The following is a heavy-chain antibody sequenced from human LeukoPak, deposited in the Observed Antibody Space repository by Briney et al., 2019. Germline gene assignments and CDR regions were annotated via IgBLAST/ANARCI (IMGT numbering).Heavy chain of an antibody. V-gene: IGHV3-23*01. Sequence: GGSLRLSCAASGFTFSSYAMSWVRQAPGKGLEWVSAISGSGGSTYYADSVKGRFTISTNNSKNTLYLQMNSLRAEDTAVYYCAKEIGFLAAAATFDYWGQGTLVTVSS. CDR1: GFTFSSYA. CDR2: ISGSGGST. CDR3: AKEIGFLAAAATFDY. J-gene: IGHJ4*02. D-gene: IGHD6-13*01.